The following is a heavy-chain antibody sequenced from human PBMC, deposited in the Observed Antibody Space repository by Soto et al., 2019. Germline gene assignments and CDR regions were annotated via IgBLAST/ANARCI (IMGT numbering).Heavy chain of an antibody. Sequence: QVQLVQSGAEVKKPGASVKVSCRASGYTFTSYGISWVRQAPGQGLEWMGWISAYNGNTNYAQKLQGRVTMTPDTSTSTAYMELRSLRSDDTAVYYCARGPYIVVVPAARHYYGMDVWGQGTTVTVSS. CDR3: ARGPYIVVVPAARHYYGMDV. J-gene: IGHJ6*02. D-gene: IGHD2-2*01. V-gene: IGHV1-18*04. CDR2: ISAYNGNT. CDR1: GYTFTSYG.